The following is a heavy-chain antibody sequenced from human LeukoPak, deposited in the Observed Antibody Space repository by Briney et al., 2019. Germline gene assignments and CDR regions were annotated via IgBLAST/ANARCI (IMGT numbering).Heavy chain of an antibody. D-gene: IGHD6-13*01. J-gene: IGHJ4*02. V-gene: IGHV4-4*07. CDR3: ARSEYSSSWYYFDY. CDR2: IYTSGST. Sequence: SETLSLTCTVSGGSIISYYWSWIRQPAGKGLEWIGRIYTSGSTNYNPSLKSRVTMSVDTSKNQFSLKLSSVTAADTAVYYCARSEYSSSWYYFDYWGQGTLVTVSS. CDR1: GGSIISYY.